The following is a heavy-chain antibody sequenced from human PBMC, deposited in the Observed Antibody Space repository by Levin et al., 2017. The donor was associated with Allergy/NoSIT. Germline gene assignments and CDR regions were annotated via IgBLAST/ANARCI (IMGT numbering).Heavy chain of an antibody. J-gene: IGHJ6*02. CDR2: SRNKVNSYTT. V-gene: IGHV3-72*01. Sequence: GGSLRLSCVVSGFIFSDHYMDWVRQAPGKGLEWVARSRNKVNSYTTEYAASVQGRFTIARDDSRNSLHLQMNTVTAEDTAVDYCGRGGTERNPRDYNHGMDVWGQGTTVTV. D-gene: IGHD4-17*01. CDR1: GFIFSDHY. CDR3: GRGGTERNPRDYNHGMDV.